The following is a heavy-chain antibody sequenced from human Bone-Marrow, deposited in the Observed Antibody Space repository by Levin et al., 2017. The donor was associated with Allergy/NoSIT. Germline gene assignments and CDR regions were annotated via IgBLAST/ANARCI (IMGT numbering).Heavy chain of an antibody. CDR1: GYTLTDYY. J-gene: IGHJ6*02. CDR3: ARGYCTTTSCSSVNFGFDV. Sequence: GESLKISCKASGYTLTDYYMYWVRQAPGQGLEWMGWINPNSGGTNYAQKFQGTVTMTRDTSISTVYMELSRLTSGDTAVYHCARGYCTTTSCSSVNFGFDVWGQGTTVTVSS. D-gene: IGHD2-2*01. CDR2: INPNSGGT. V-gene: IGHV1-2*02.